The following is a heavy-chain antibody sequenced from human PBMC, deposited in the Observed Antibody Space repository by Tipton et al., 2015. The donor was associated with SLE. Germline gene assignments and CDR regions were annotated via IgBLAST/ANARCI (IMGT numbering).Heavy chain of an antibody. J-gene: IGHJ4*02. Sequence: TLSLTCTVSGGSISSGGYYWSWIRQHPGKGLEWIGYIYISGNTNYNPSVQSRVTMSVDTSKNQFSLILSSVTAADTAVYYCVRDAHGYYSGWMDYWGQGTLVTVSS. D-gene: IGHD2-15*01. CDR2: IYISGNT. CDR3: VRDAHGYYSGWMDY. CDR1: GGSISSGGYY. V-gene: IGHV4-31*03.